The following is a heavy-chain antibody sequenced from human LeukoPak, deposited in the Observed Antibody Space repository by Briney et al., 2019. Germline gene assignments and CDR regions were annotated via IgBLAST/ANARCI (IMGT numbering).Heavy chain of an antibody. J-gene: IGHJ4*02. Sequence: PGGSLRLSYAASGFTFSSYAMHWVRQAPGKGLEWVAVISYDGSNKYYADSVKGRFTISRDNSKNTLYLQMNSLRAEDTAVYYCARAMGPYVAAAIDYWGQGTLVTVSS. CDR3: ARAMGPYVAAAIDY. V-gene: IGHV3-30-3*01. CDR2: ISYDGSNK. CDR1: GFTFSSYA. D-gene: IGHD2-15*01.